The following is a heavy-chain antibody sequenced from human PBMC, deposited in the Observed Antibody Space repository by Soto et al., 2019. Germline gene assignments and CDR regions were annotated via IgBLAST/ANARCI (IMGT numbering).Heavy chain of an antibody. J-gene: IGHJ5*02. V-gene: IGHV4-30-4*01. Sequence: SETLSLTCTVSGGSISSGDYYWSWIRQPPGKGLEWIGYIYYSGSTYYNPSLKSRVTISVDTSKNQFSLKLSSVTAADTAVYYCARTKSRVVVVAATHYWFDPWGQGTLVTVSS. CDR2: IYYSGST. D-gene: IGHD2-15*01. CDR1: GGSISSGDYY. CDR3: ARTKSRVVVVAATHYWFDP.